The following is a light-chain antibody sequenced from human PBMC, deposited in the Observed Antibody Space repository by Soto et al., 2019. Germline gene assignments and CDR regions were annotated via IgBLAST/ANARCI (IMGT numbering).Light chain of an antibody. J-gene: IGKJ1*01. Sequence: IQMTQSPSTLSASVGDRVTITCRASWSLQTWLAWYQQKPGKVPKLLIYQASSLQNGVPARFIGSGSGTEFTLTISSLQPDDVATYYCQQYTCLWTFGPGTKVEIK. CDR1: WSLQTW. CDR2: QAS. V-gene: IGKV1-5*03. CDR3: QQYTCLWT.